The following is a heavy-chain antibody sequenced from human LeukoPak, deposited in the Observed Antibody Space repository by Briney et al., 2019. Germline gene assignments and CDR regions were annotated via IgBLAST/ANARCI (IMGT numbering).Heavy chain of an antibody. D-gene: IGHD3-22*01. CDR1: GFTFSSYA. J-gene: IGHJ4*02. V-gene: IGHV3-23*01. CDR2: ISGSGGST. CDR3: ANSYYDSSGYSDFEYDY. Sequence: QSGGSLRLSCAASGFTFSSYAMSWVRQAPGKGLEWVSAISGSGGSTYYADSVKGRFTISRDNSKNTLYLQMNSLRAEDTAVYYCANSYYDSSGYSDFEYDYWGQGTLVTVSS.